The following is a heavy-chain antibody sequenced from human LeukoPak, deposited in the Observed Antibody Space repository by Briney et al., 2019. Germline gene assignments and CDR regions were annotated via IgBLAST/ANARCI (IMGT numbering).Heavy chain of an antibody. CDR1: GYTFTSYD. CDR3: ARSFDYGDFFYGY. D-gene: IGHD4-17*01. Sequence: ASVKVSCKVSGYTFTSYDINWVRQATGQGLEWMGWMNPNSGNTGYAQKFQGRVTMTRNTSISTAYMELSSLRSEDTAVYYCARSFDYGDFFYGYWGQGTLVTVSS. V-gene: IGHV1-8*01. CDR2: MNPNSGNT. J-gene: IGHJ4*02.